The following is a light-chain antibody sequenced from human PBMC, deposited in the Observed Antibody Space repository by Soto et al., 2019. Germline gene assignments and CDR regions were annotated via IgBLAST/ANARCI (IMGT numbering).Light chain of an antibody. Sequence: QPVLTQSPSASASLGASVKFICTLSSGHSSYAIAWHQQQPEKGPRYLMKINSDGSHSKGDGIPDRFSGSSSGAERYLTISSLQSEYEADYYCQTWGTGIRVFGTGTKLTVL. CDR2: INSDGSH. J-gene: IGLJ1*01. CDR3: QTWGTGIRV. CDR1: SGHSSYA. V-gene: IGLV4-69*01.